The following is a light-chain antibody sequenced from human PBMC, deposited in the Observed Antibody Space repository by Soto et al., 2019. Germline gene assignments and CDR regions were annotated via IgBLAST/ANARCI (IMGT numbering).Light chain of an antibody. CDR2: AAS. CDR1: QDIIRY. CDR3: QQSYTTPRT. V-gene: IGKV1-39*01. Sequence: EIQMTQSPSSLSASVGDRVTITCRASQDIIRYLNWYQQKPGKAPKVLIYAASSLQSGVPSRFSGSGSGTDFTLTINSLQPEDFATYYCQQSYTTPRTFGQGTKLEIK. J-gene: IGKJ2*01.